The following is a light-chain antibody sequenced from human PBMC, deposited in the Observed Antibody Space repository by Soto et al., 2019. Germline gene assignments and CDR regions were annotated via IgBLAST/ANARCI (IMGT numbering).Light chain of an antibody. V-gene: IGKV3-15*01. CDR3: QQYNNWPRT. CDR2: GAS. J-gene: IGKJ1*01. CDR1: QSVSSK. Sequence: EIVMTQSPATLSVSAGERATLSCRASQSVSSKLAWYQQKPGQAPRLLIYGASSRATGVPARFSGSGSGTEFTLTISSLQSEDVAVYYCQQYNNWPRTFGQGTKVDIK.